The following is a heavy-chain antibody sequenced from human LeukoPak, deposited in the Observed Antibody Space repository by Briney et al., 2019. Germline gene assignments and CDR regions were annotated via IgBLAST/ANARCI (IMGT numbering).Heavy chain of an antibody. V-gene: IGHV4-61*01. CDR2: IYYGGST. Sequence: SETLSLTCTVSGCTVSSGSYYWSWIRQPPGKGLEWIGNIYYGGSTNYNPSSKGRVTISVDTSKNQFSVELSSVTAADTAVYYCARGAAMVTDYYFDYWGQGTLVTVSS. CDR1: GCTVSSGSYY. J-gene: IGHJ4*02. D-gene: IGHD5-18*01. CDR3: ARGAAMVTDYYFDY.